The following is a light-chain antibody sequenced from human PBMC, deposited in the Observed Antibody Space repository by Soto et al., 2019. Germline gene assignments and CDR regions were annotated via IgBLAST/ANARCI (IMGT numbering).Light chain of an antibody. V-gene: IGKV3-15*01. CDR3: QKYNSAPLT. CDR2: GAS. Sequence: EIVMTQSPATLSVSPGERATLSCRASQSVSSNLAWYQQKPGQAPRLLIYGASTRATGIPARSSGSGSGTDFTLTISSLQPEDVATYYCQKYNSAPLTFGGGTKVDIK. J-gene: IGKJ4*01. CDR1: QSVSSN.